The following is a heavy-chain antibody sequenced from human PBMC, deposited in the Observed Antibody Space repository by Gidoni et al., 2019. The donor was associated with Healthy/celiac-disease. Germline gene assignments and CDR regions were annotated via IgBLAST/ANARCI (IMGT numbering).Heavy chain of an antibody. CDR2: IYHSGST. CDR3: ARDRAVGATTLFY. CDR1: VGSISSSNW. D-gene: IGHD1-26*01. Sequence: QVQLQQSGPGLVKPSRTLSLTCAVSVGSISSSNWWSWVRQPPGKGLEWIGEIYHSGSTNYNPSLKSRVTISVDKSKNQFSLKLSSVTAADTAVYYCARDRAVGATTLFYWGQGTLVTVSS. V-gene: IGHV4-4*02. J-gene: IGHJ4*02.